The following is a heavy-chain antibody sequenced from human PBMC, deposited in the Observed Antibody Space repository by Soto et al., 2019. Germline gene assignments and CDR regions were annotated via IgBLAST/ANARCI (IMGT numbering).Heavy chain of an antibody. CDR1: GGSFTSFI. CDR3: AYSPNPGSATPSSYGMDV. CDR2: IIPVLGVE. J-gene: IGHJ6*02. Sequence: QVQLVQSGAEVKKPGSSVKVSCKASGGSFTSFIVTWVRQAPGQGLEWMGRIIPVLGVEYYAQKFQGRVTITADKSTNTAYMELSSLRSEDTAVYYCAYSPNPGSATPSSYGMDVWGLGTTITVSS. V-gene: IGHV1-69*02. D-gene: IGHD2-15*01.